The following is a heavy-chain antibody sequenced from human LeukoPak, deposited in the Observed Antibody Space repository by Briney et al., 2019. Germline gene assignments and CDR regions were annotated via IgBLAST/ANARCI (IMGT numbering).Heavy chain of an antibody. D-gene: IGHD3-22*01. CDR3: AKRGVVIRVILVGFHKEAYYFDS. Sequence: GSLRLSCAASGFTFSSYAMHWVRQAPGKGLEWVAVISYDGSNKYYADSVKGRFTISRDNPKNTLYLQMNRLRAEDTAVYFCAKRGVVIRVILVGFHKEAYYFDSWGQGALVTVSS. CDR2: ISYDGSNK. CDR1: GFTFSSYA. V-gene: IGHV3-30*07. J-gene: IGHJ4*02.